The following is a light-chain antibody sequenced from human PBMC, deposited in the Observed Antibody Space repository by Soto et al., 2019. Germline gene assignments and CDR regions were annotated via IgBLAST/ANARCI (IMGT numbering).Light chain of an antibody. CDR1: PSISSNY. J-gene: IGKJ3*01. V-gene: IGKV3-20*01. CDR3: QQYGSSPFT. Sequence: EIVLTQSPGTLSLSPGDRATLSCRASPSISSNYLAWYQQKPGQAPRLLISGASIRATGIPDRFSGSASGTDFPLTISSLEPEDFAVFYCQQYGSSPFTFGPGTKVDFK. CDR2: GAS.